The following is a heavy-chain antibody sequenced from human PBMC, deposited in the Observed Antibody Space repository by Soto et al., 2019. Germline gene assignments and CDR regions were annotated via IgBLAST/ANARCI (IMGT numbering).Heavy chain of an antibody. CDR2: ILHTGGT. V-gene: IGHV4-30-2*01. CDR1: GGSFSGDGFS. Sequence: PSETLSLTCAVSGGSFSGDGFSWSCIRQRPGMGLEWIGYILHTGGTQYNPSIKSRVSMSVDKSKNQFSLHMTSVTAAATAVYFCARLQSAEGFNSWAQGALVP. CDR3: ARLQSAEGFNS. J-gene: IGHJ4*02.